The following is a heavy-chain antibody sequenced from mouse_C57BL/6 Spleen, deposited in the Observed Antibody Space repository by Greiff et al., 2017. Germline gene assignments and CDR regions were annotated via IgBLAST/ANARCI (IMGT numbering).Heavy chain of an antibody. J-gene: IGHJ1*03. CDR3: ARELLRLGGYFDG. D-gene: IGHD1-1*01. V-gene: IGHV1-78*01. Sequence: VQLQQSDAELVKPGASVKISCKVSGYTFTDHTIHWMKQRPEQGLEWIGYIYPRDGSTKYNEKFKGKATLTADKSSSTAYMQLNSLTSEDSAVYVFARELLRLGGYFDGWGTGTTVTVSS. CDR2: IYPRDGST. CDR1: GYTFTDHT.